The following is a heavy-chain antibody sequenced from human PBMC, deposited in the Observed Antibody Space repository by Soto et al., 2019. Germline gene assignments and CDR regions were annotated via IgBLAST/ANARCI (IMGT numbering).Heavy chain of an antibody. V-gene: IGHV3-74*01. CDR2: INSDGSST. D-gene: IGHD3-22*01. Sequence: GGSLRLSCAASGFTFSSYSMNWVRQAPGKGLVWVSRINSDGSSTSYADSVKGRFTISRDNAKNTLYLQMNSLRAEDTAVYYCAKDLYDSSGYYYNPAEYFQHWGQGTLVTVSS. CDR1: GFTFSSYS. J-gene: IGHJ1*01. CDR3: AKDLYDSSGYYYNPAEYFQH.